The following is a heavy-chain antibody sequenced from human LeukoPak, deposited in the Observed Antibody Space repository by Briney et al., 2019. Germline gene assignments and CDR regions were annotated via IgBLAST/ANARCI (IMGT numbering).Heavy chain of an antibody. CDR3: TRRRFYFDY. CDR2: IGNRVNAYTT. Sequence: PGGSLKLSCAASGFTFSSYSMNWVRQAPGKGLEWVGRIGNRVNAYTTEYAASVKGRFTISRDDSKNSLYLQMNSLKTEDTAVYYCTRRRFYFDYWGQGNLVTVSS. D-gene: IGHD3-3*01. CDR1: GFTFSSYS. J-gene: IGHJ4*02. V-gene: IGHV3-72*01.